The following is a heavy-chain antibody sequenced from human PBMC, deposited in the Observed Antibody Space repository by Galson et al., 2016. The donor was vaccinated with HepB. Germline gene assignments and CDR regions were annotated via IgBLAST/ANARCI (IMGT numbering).Heavy chain of an antibody. V-gene: IGHV4-31*03. D-gene: IGHD1-26*01. CDR3: ARETRGGTSLGALDI. J-gene: IGHJ3*02. Sequence: TLSLTCTVSGGSISSGSISGTSHFWNWIRHLPGKGLEWIGYIYHTGSTNYNPSLQSRITISVDTSKNQVSLTLTSVTAADTAVYYCARETRGGTSLGALDIWGQGTMVTVSS. CDR1: GGSISSGSISGTSHF. CDR2: IYHTGST.